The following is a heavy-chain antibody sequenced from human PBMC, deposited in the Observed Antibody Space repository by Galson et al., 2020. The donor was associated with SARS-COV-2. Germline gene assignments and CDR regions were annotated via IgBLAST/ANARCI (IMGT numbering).Heavy chain of an antibody. D-gene: IGHD6-13*01. CDR2: IWYDGSNK. J-gene: IGHJ4*02. Sequence: GGSLRLSCAASGFTFSSYGIHWVRQAPGKGLEWVAVIWYDGSNKYYADSVKGRFTISRDNSKNTLYLQMNSLRAEDTAVYYCAKEKLVYVDYWGQGTLVTVSS. CDR1: GFTFSSYG. V-gene: IGHV3-33*06. CDR3: AKEKLVYVDY.